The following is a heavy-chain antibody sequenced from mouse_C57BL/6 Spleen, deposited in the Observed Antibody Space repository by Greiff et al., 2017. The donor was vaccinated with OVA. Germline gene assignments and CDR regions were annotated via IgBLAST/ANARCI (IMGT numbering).Heavy chain of an antibody. D-gene: IGHD2-1*01. CDR3: ASLYYGNYVGYFDV. CDR1: GYTFTDYY. Sequence: EVQLQQSGPVLVKPGASVKMSCKASGYTFTDYYMNWVKQSHGKSLEWIGVINPYNGGTSYNQKFKGKATLTVDKSSSTAYMELNSVTSEDSAVYYCASLYYGNYVGYFDVWGTGTTVTVSS. V-gene: IGHV1-19*01. CDR2: INPYNGGT. J-gene: IGHJ1*03.